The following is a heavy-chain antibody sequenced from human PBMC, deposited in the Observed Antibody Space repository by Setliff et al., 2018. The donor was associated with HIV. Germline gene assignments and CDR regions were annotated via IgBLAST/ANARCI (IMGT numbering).Heavy chain of an antibody. J-gene: IGHJ6*02. CDR1: GGSISSSGNY. D-gene: IGHD3-10*01. CDR3: ARDLSPYGSGDPYYYYGMDV. CDR2: IYHTGTT. V-gene: IGHV4-31*03. Sequence: SETLSLTCTVSGGSISSSGNYWTWIRQRPGKGLEWTGYIYHTGTTYYHPSLKSRVLISVDTSNNQFSLRLSSVTAADTAVYYCARDLSPYGSGDPYYYYGMDVWGQGTTVTVSS.